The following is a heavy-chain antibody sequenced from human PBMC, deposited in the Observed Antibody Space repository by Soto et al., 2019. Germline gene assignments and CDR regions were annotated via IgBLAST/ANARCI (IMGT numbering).Heavy chain of an antibody. CDR1: GGSISSGGYY. Sequence: SETLSLTCTVSGGSISSGGYYWSWIRQHPGKGLEWIGYIYYSGSTYYNPSLKSRVTISVDTSKNQFSLKLSSVTAADTAVYYCARNGRYYYDSSGFDYWGQGTLVTVSS. V-gene: IGHV4-31*03. CDR2: IYYSGST. D-gene: IGHD3-22*01. J-gene: IGHJ4*02. CDR3: ARNGRYYYDSSGFDY.